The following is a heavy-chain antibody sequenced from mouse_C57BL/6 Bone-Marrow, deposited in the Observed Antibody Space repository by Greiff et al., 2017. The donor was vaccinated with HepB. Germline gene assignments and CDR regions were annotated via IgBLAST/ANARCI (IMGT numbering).Heavy chain of an antibody. V-gene: IGHV3-6*01. J-gene: IGHJ3*01. Sequence: VQLQQSGPGLVKPSQSLSLTCSVTGYSITSGYYWNWIRQFPGNKLEWMGYISYDGSNNYNPSLKNRISITRDTSKNQFFLKLNSVTTEDTATYYCAREAAQATWGFAYWGQGTLVTVSA. D-gene: IGHD3-2*02. CDR2: ISYDGSN. CDR1: GYSITSGYY. CDR3: AREAAQATWGFAY.